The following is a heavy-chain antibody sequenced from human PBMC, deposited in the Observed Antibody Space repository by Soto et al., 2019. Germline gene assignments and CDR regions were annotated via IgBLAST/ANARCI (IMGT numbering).Heavy chain of an antibody. CDR2: IYYSGST. V-gene: IGHV4-39*01. CDR3: ARNEVHSSGFTDH. Sequence: SETLSLTFTVTAVSIIGDSYYSVMIRQPPGKGLEWIGSIYYSGSTYYNPSLKSRVTISVDTSKNQFSLKLSSVTAADTAVYYCARNEVHSSGFTDHWGQGTLVTVSS. J-gene: IGHJ5*02. CDR1: AVSIIGDSYY. D-gene: IGHD6-19*01.